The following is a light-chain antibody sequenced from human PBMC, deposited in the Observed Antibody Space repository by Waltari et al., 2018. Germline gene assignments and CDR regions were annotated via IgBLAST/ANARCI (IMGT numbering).Light chain of an antibody. CDR3: GTDHGSGSDFVVV. CDR2: VGIGGIVG. J-gene: IGLJ2*01. Sequence: QPVLTQTPSASASLGASVTLTCTLSSCYPNYKVDWYQQRPGKGPHFLMRVGIGGIVGSKGDGIPDRFSVSGAGLNRYLTIKNIQEEDEGDYYCGTDHGSGSDFVVVFGGGTKVTVL. CDR1: SCYPNYK. V-gene: IGLV9-49*01.